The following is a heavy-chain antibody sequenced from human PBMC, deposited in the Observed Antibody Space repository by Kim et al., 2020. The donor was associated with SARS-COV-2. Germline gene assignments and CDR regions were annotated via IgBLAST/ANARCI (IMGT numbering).Heavy chain of an antibody. Sequence: SETLSLTCAVYGGSFSGYYWSWIRQPPGKGLEWIGEINHSGSTNYNPSLKSRVTISVDTSKNQFSLKLSSVTAADTAVYYCARGLTRLQSYYYYGMDVWGQGTTVTVSS. CDR3: ARGLTRLQSYYYYGMDV. J-gene: IGHJ6*02. CDR2: INHSGST. CDR1: GGSFSGYY. D-gene: IGHD4-4*01. V-gene: IGHV4-34*01.